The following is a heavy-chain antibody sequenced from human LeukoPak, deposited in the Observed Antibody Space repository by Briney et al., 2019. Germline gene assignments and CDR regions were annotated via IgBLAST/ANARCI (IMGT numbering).Heavy chain of an antibody. Sequence: SVKVSCKASGYTFTNFDINWVRQAPGQGLEWMGRIIPILGIANYAQKFQGRVTITADKSTSTAYMELSSLRSEDTAVYYCARISGGNSVYWGQGTLVTVSS. CDR3: ARISGGNSVY. CDR2: IIPILGIA. V-gene: IGHV1-69*04. J-gene: IGHJ4*02. D-gene: IGHD4-23*01. CDR1: GYTFTNFD.